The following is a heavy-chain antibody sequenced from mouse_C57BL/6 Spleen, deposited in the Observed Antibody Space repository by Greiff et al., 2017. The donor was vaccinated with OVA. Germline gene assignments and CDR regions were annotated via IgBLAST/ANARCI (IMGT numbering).Heavy chain of an antibody. CDR1: GFTFSDYY. Sequence: EVQRVESEGGLVQPGSSMKLSCTASGFTFSDYYMAWVRQVPEKGLEWVANINYDGSSTYYLDSLKSRFIISRDNAKNILYLQMSSLKSEDTATYYCARGGYGNAPWGFAYWGQGTLVTVSA. J-gene: IGHJ3*01. V-gene: IGHV5-16*01. CDR3: ARGGYGNAPWGFAY. D-gene: IGHD2-1*01. CDR2: INYDGSST.